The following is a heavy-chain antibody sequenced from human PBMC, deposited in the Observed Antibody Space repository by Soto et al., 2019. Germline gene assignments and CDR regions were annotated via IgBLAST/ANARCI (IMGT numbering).Heavy chain of an antibody. CDR3: ARYGYCTNGVCYNAFDI. Sequence: SETLSLTCTVSGGSISSYYWSWIRQPPGKGLEWIGYIYYSGSTNYNPSLKSRVTISVDTSKNQFSLKLSSVTAADTAVYYCARYGYCTNGVCYNAFDIWGQGTMVTVSS. J-gene: IGHJ3*02. CDR1: GGSISSYY. V-gene: IGHV4-59*01. CDR2: IYYSGST. D-gene: IGHD2-8*01.